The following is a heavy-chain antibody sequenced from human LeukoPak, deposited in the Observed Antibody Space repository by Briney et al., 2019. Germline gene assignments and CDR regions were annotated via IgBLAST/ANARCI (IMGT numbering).Heavy chain of an antibody. J-gene: IGHJ4*02. D-gene: IGHD2-21*01. CDR1: GFTFGTSA. CDR2: FGRSGSDT. CDR3: AKDRILWSDSFDY. V-gene: IGHV3-23*01. Sequence: GGSLGLSCAASGFTFGTSAMSWVRQAPGKGPEWVSTFGRSGSDTYYSDSVKGRFTIFRDNSKNTLYLQMNSLRDEDTAVYYCAKDRILWSDSFDYWGQGTLVTVSS.